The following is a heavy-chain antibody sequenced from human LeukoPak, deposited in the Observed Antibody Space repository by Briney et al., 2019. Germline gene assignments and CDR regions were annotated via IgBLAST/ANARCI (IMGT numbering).Heavy chain of an antibody. Sequence: SETLSLTCTVSGGSISSYYCSWIRQPAGKGLEWIGRIYTSGSTNYNPSLKSRVTMSVDTSKNQFSLKLSSVTAADTAVYYCAREWGITGTPQQKYYYYYYGMDVWGQGTTVTVSS. J-gene: IGHJ6*02. D-gene: IGHD1-7*01. CDR2: IYTSGST. CDR3: AREWGITGTPQQKYYYYYYGMDV. V-gene: IGHV4-4*07. CDR1: GGSISSYY.